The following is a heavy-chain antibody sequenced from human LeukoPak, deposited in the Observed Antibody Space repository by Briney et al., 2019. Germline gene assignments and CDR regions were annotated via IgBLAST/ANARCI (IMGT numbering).Heavy chain of an antibody. Sequence: ASVKVSCKASGYTFTSYAMHWVRQAPGQRLEWMGWINAGNGNTKYSQKFQGRVSITRDTSASTAYMELSSLRSEDTAVYYCARVFYSGSPLGYWGQGTLVTVSS. CDR1: GYTFTSYA. D-gene: IGHD1-26*01. CDR3: ARVFYSGSPLGY. CDR2: INAGNGNT. J-gene: IGHJ4*02. V-gene: IGHV1-3*01.